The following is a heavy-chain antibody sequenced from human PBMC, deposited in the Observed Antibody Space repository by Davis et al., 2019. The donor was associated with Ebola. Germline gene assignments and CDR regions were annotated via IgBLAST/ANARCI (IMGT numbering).Heavy chain of an antibody. V-gene: IGHV3-11*04. CDR3: ARNTWGCSAGGCYPMGWYYGMDV. J-gene: IGHJ6*04. CDR2: ISSSGSTI. D-gene: IGHD2-15*01. CDR1: GFTFSDYY. Sequence: GGSLRLSCAASGFTFSDYYMSWIRQAPGKGLEWVSYISSSGSTIYYADSVKGRFTISRDNAKNSLYLQMSSLRAEDTAVYYCARNTWGCSAGGCYPMGWYYGMDVWGKGTTVTVAS.